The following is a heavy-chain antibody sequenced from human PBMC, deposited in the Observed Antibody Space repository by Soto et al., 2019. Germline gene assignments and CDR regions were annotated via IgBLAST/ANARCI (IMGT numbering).Heavy chain of an antibody. D-gene: IGHD5-18*01. CDR2: INSDGSST. V-gene: IGHV3-74*01. CDR1: GFTFSSHW. Sequence: GGSLRLSCAASGFTFSSHWMHWVRQAPGKGLVWVSRINSDGSSTSYADSVKGRFTISRDNAKNTLYLQMNSLRAEDTAVYYCARDYSSYGPFDYWGQGTLVTVS. CDR3: ARDYSSYGPFDY. J-gene: IGHJ4*02.